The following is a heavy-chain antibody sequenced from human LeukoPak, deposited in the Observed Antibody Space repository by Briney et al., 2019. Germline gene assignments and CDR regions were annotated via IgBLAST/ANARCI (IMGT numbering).Heavy chain of an antibody. CDR1: GGSISSYY. J-gene: IGHJ3*02. Sequence: SSETLSLPCTVSGGSISSYYWSWIRQPPGKGREWIGYIYYSGSTNYNPSLKSRVTISVDTSKNQLSLKLNSVTAADTAVYYCARRLGAGYSSSGDDSFDIWGQGTMVTVSP. CDR2: IYYSGST. D-gene: IGHD6-13*01. V-gene: IGHV4-59*08. CDR3: ARRLGAGYSSSGDDSFDI.